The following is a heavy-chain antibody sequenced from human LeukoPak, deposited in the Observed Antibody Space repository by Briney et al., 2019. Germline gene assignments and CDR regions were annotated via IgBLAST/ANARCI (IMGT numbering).Heavy chain of an antibody. D-gene: IGHD2-15*01. V-gene: IGHV4-59*06. CDR2: IYYSGST. CDR3: ARSQCSGGSCYGSPYFDY. J-gene: IGHJ4*02. CDR1: GGSISSYY. Sequence: ASETLSLTCTVSGGSISSYYWSWIRQHPGKGLEWIGYIYYSGSTYYNPSLKSRVTISVDTSKNQFSLRLSSVTAADTAVYYCARSQCSGGSCYGSPYFDYWGQGTLVTVSS.